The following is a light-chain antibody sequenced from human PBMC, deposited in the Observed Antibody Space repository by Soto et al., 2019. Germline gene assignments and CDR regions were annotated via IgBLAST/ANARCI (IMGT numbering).Light chain of an antibody. CDR3: QQYNSYWT. V-gene: IGKV1-5*01. CDR1: QSMSSW. J-gene: IGKJ1*01. Sequence: DIQMTQSPSTLSASVGDGVTITCRASQSMSSWLAWYQQKPGKAPKLLIYDASSLESGVPSRFSGSGSGTEFTLTISSLQPDDFATYYCQQYNSYWTFGQGTKVEIK. CDR2: DAS.